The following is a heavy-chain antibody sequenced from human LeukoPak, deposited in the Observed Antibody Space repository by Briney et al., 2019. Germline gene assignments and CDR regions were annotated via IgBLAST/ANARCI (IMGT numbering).Heavy chain of an antibody. J-gene: IGHJ4*02. Sequence: SETLCLTCTVSGGSVSNNHWSRIRQSTEKGLEWIGYAYDSGISNYNPSLESRVTLSVDTSKNQFSLRLTSVTAADPAVYFCARRAGTGTPVYFDYRGQGVLVTVSS. D-gene: IGHD6-19*01. CDR3: ARRAGTGTPVYFDY. CDR2: AYDSGIS. V-gene: IGHV4-59*02. CDR1: GGSVSNNH.